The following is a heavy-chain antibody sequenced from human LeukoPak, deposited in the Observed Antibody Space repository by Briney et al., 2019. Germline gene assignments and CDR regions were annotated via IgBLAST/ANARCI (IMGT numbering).Heavy chain of an antibody. CDR2: MNPDTGNT. CDR1: GYTFTSYD. CDR3: ARARYYYASGSPNWFDP. V-gene: IGHV1-8*01. J-gene: IGHJ5*02. Sequence: ASVKVSCKASGYTFTSYDINWVRQATGQGLEWMGWMNPDTGNTGYAQKFQGRVTMTRNTSISTAYMELSSLRSEDAAVYYCARARYYYASGSPNWFDPWGQGTLVTVSS. D-gene: IGHD3-10*01.